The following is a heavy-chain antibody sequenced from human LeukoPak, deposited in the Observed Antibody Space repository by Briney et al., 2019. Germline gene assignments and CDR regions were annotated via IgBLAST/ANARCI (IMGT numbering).Heavy chain of an antibody. CDR3: ARDDYGDNSGLFHY. V-gene: IGHV1-18*01. J-gene: IGHJ4*02. CDR1: GYTFTSYG. D-gene: IGHD4-23*01. CDR2: ISAYNGNT. Sequence: ASVKVSCKASGYTFTSYGISWVRQAPGQGLEWMGWISAYNGNTNYAQKLQGRVTMTTDTSTSTAYMELRSLRSDDTAVYYCARDDYGDNSGLFHYWGQGTLVTVSS.